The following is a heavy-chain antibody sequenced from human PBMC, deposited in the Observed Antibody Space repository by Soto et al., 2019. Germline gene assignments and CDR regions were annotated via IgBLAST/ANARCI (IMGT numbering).Heavy chain of an antibody. J-gene: IGHJ4*02. Sequence: QITLKESGPTLGNPTQTLTLTCTFSGFSLSTSGVGVGWIRQPPGKALEWLALIYWDDDKRYSPSLKSRLTITKDTSKNQVVLTMTNMDPVDTATYYCAHSAYSYGSYYFDYWGQGTLVTVSS. D-gene: IGHD5-18*01. CDR2: IYWDDDK. CDR3: AHSAYSYGSYYFDY. V-gene: IGHV2-5*02. CDR1: GFSLSTSGVG.